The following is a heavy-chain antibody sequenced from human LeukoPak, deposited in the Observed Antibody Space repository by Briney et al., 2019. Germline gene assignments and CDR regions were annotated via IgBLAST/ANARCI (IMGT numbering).Heavy chain of an antibody. Sequence: PGGSLRLSCAASGFTFRNYAMSWVRQAPGKGLEWVSAISGSGGSAYYADSAKGRFTISRDNSKNTLYVQMNSLRAEDTAVYYCAKDRRVGASKGLGAFDIWGQGTMVTVFS. D-gene: IGHD1-26*01. V-gene: IGHV3-23*01. J-gene: IGHJ3*02. CDR3: AKDRRVGASKGLGAFDI. CDR2: ISGSGGSA. CDR1: GFTFRNYA.